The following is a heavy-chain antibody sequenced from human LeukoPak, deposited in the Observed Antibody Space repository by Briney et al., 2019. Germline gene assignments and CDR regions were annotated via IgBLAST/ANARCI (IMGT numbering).Heavy chain of an antibody. CDR3: ANGSEDEGSWSTL. V-gene: IGHV3-23*01. CDR2: ISGSGSST. J-gene: IGHJ4*02. D-gene: IGHD3-10*01. CDR1: GFTFSSYS. Sequence: GGSLRLSCAASGFTFSSYSMNWVRQAPGKGLEWVSAISGSGSSTYYADSVKGRFTISRDNSKNTLSLQMNSLRAEDTAVYYCANGSEDEGSWSTLWGQGTLVTVSS.